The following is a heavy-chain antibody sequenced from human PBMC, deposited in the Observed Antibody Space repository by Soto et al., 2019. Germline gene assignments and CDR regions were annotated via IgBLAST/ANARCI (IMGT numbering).Heavy chain of an antibody. Sequence: QEQLVQSGAEVKKPGASVKVSCKTSGYTFTDYDINWVRQATGQGLEWIGWMNPNSGETGYAQKFQGRVTMTRSASLSTAYLDLSSLRSENTAVYYCARVAVAARPRWYNWFDPWGQGTLVTVSS. V-gene: IGHV1-8*01. J-gene: IGHJ5*02. CDR1: GYTFTDYD. D-gene: IGHD2-15*01. CDR3: ARVAVAARPRWYNWFDP. CDR2: MNPNSGET.